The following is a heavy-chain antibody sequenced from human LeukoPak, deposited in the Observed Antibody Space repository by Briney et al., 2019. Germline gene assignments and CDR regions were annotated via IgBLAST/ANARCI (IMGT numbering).Heavy chain of an antibody. D-gene: IGHD6-19*01. CDR1: GFTFSSYA. CDR3: AKGGSGWPEYFQH. J-gene: IGHJ1*01. CDR2: ISGSGGST. V-gene: IGHV3-23*01. Sequence: GGSLRLSXAASGFTFSSYAMSWVRQAPGKGVEWVSAISGSGGSTYYADSVKGRFTISRDNSKNTLYLQMNSLRAEDTAVYYCAKGGSGWPEYFQHWGQGTLVTVSP.